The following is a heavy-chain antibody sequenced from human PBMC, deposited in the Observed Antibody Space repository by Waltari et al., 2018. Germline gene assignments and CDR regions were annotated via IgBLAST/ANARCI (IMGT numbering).Heavy chain of an antibody. V-gene: IGHV4-59*08. CDR1: GVSISSYY. CDR2: IYYSGST. D-gene: IGHD6-19*01. J-gene: IGHJ4*02. CDR3: ARFIAVAGMYYFDY. Sequence: QVQLQESGPGLVKPSETLSLTCTVSGVSISSYYWSWIRQPPGKGLEWIGYIYYSGSTNYNPSLKSRVTISVDTSKNQFSLKLSSVTAADTAVYYCARFIAVAGMYYFDYWGQGTLVTVSS.